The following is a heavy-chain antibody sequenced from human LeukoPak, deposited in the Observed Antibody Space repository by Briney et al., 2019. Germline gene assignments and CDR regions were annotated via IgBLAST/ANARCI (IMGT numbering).Heavy chain of an antibody. J-gene: IGHJ3*02. D-gene: IGHD3-10*01. CDR3: ARDRLNYYNLDAFDI. Sequence: PGGSLRLSCAASGFTFSSYSMNWVRQAPGKGLEWVSYISSSSSTIYYADSVKGRFTISRDNAKNSLYLQMNSLRAEDTAVYYCARDRLNYYNLDAFDIWGQGTMVTVSS. CDR2: ISSSSSTI. V-gene: IGHV3-48*01. CDR1: GFTFSSYS.